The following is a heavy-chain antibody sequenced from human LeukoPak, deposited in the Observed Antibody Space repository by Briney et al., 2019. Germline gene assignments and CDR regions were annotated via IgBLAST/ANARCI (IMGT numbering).Heavy chain of an antibody. CDR3: ARDLMGIAYRGAFYY. V-gene: IGHV3-21*04. CDR2: ISTSSSYI. Sequence: GGSLRLSCTASGFTFSSYSMNWVRQAPGKGLEWVSSISTSSSYIYYADSVKGRFTISRDNARNSLYLQMNSLRAEDTAVYYCARDLMGIAYRGAFYYWGQGTLVTVSS. CDR1: GFTFSSYS. J-gene: IGHJ4*02. D-gene: IGHD6-13*01.